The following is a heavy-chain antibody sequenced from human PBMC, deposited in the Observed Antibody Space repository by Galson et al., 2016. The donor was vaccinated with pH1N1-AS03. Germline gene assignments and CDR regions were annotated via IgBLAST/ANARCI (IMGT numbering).Heavy chain of an antibody. J-gene: IGHJ3*02. CDR1: GFTVSSKY. D-gene: IGHD4-23*01. CDR3: ASVTSAWPTVGAFGI. CDR2: IYSGRST. Sequence: SLRLSCAVSGFTVSSKYMSWVRQTPDKGLEWVSSIYSGRSTYYADSVKGRFTISSDDSKATLFLQMSSLRPEDTAVYFCASVTSAWPTVGAFGIWGQGTMVTVSS. V-gene: IGHV3-66*02.